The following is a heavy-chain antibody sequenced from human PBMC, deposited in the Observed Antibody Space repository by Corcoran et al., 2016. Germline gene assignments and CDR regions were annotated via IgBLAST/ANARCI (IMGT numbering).Heavy chain of an antibody. D-gene: IGHD1-1*01. J-gene: IGHJ4*02. Sequence: QVQLQQWGAGLLKPSETLSLTCAVYGGSFSGYYWTWIRQPPGKGLEWIGEINHSGSLNYNPSLKGRVTISVDTSQNQFSLKLASVTAADTAIYYCGRAGTGTRPPLDYWGQGTLVTVSS. V-gene: IGHV4-34*01. CDR3: GRAGTGTRPPLDY. CDR1: GGSFSGYY. CDR2: INHSGSL.